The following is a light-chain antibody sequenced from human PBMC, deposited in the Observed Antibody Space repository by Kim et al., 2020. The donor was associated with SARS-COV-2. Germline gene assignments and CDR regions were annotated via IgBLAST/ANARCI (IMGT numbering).Light chain of an antibody. Sequence: DIQMTQSPSTLSASVGDRVTITCRASQSISSWLAWYQQKPGKAPKLLIYKASSLESGVPSRFSGSGSGAEFILTISSLQPDDFATYYCQQYHSYSYTFGQGTKLEIK. CDR2: KAS. V-gene: IGKV1-5*03. CDR1: QSISSW. J-gene: IGKJ2*01. CDR3: QQYHSYSYT.